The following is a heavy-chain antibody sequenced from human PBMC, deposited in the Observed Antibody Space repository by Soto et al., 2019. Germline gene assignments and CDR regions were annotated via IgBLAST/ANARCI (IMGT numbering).Heavy chain of an antibody. CDR3: ARSYYYDSSGPLG. D-gene: IGHD3-22*01. CDR1: GYTFTGYY. Sequence: ASVKVSCKASGYTFTGYYMHWVRQAPGQGLEWMGWVNPNSGGTNYAQKFQGRVTMTRDTSISTAYMELSRLRSDDTAVYYCARSYYYDSSGPLGWGQGTLVTVSS. J-gene: IGHJ4*02. V-gene: IGHV1-2*02. CDR2: VNPNSGGT.